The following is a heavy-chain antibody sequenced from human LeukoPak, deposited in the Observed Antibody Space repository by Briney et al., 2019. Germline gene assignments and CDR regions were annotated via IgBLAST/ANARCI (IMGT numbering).Heavy chain of an antibody. CDR1: GFNFHNFA. V-gene: IGHV3-30*04. CDR2: ISNDERNK. Sequence: PERSLRLSCEASGFNFHNFAMHWVRQAPGKGLEWVAVISNDERNKYYTDSVKGRFTISRDNSKNTLYLQMNSLRAEDTAVYYCAKDMAGRITMVRGVIISYYYGMDVWGQGTTVTVSS. J-gene: IGHJ6*02. CDR3: AKDMAGRITMVRGVIISYYYGMDV. D-gene: IGHD3-10*01.